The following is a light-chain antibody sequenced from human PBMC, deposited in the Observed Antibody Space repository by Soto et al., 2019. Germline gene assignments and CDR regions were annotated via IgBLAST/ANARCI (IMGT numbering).Light chain of an antibody. CDR2: GAS. CDR3: QQYNNSPPDRT. V-gene: IGKV3-15*01. J-gene: IGKJ1*01. CDR1: QSVSSN. Sequence: EIVMTQSPATLSVSPGERATLSCRASQSVSSNLAWYQQKPGQAPRLLIYGASTRATGIPARFSGSGSGTEFTHTISSLQSEDFAIYFCQQYNNSPPDRTFGQGTKVEIK.